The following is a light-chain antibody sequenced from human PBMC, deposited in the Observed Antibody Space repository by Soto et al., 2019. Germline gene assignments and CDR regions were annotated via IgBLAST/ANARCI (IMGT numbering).Light chain of an antibody. Sequence: DIMMTQSPDSLAVSLGERATINCKSSQSVLYSSNNKTYLAWYQHKPGQPPKLVIYWASSRESGVPERFSGSGSGTDFTLTISSLQAEDVAVYYGQEYYNTPYTFGQGTKLEIK. CDR3: QEYYNTPYT. J-gene: IGKJ2*01. V-gene: IGKV4-1*01. CDR1: QSVLYSSNNKTY. CDR2: WAS.